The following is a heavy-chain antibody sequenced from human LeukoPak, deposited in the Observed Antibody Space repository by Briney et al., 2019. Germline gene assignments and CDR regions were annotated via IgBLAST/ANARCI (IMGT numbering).Heavy chain of an antibody. V-gene: IGHV1-2*02. CDR1: GYTFTDYS. Sequence: ASVKVSCKASGYTFTDYSMHWVRQAPGQGLEWMGWINPNSGGKNYAQKFQGRVTVTRDTSISTAYMELSRLRSDDTAVYYCAGEDGYNYAYWGQGTLVTVSS. D-gene: IGHD5-24*01. CDR2: INPNSGGK. CDR3: AGEDGYNYAY. J-gene: IGHJ4*02.